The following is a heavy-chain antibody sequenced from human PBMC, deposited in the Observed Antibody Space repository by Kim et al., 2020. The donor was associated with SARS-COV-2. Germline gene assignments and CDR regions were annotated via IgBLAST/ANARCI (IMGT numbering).Heavy chain of an antibody. CDR1: GYTFTSYG. J-gene: IGHJ4*02. D-gene: IGHD6-13*01. Sequence: ASVKVSCKASGYTFTSYGISWVRQAPGQGLEWMGWISAYNGNTNYAQKLQGRVTMTTDTSTSTAYMELRSLRSDDTAVYYCARFLDGKAAAGTQNFDYWGQGTLVTVSS. CDR2: ISAYNGNT. CDR3: ARFLDGKAAAGTQNFDY. V-gene: IGHV1-18*04.